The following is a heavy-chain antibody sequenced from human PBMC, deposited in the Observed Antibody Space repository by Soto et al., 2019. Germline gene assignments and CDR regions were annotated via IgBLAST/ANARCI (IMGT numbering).Heavy chain of an antibody. D-gene: IGHD3-10*01. V-gene: IGHV3-7*03. CDR3: ARDWGGLGY. J-gene: IGHJ4*02. Sequence: GGSLRLSCAASGITFSDYWMTWVRQAPGKGLEWVANIIKDGSEKSYVDSVKGRFTISRDNAKNSLYLEMNRLRVEDTAVYYCARDWGGLGYWGQGTLVTVSS. CDR2: IIKDGSEK. CDR1: GITFSDYW.